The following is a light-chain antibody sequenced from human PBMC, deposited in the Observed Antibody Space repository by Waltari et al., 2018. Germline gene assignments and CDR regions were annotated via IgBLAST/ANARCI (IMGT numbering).Light chain of an antibody. CDR1: QSVSSY. CDR3: QQRSTWPIT. CDR2: DAS. V-gene: IGKV3-11*01. J-gene: IGKJ5*01. Sequence: EIVLTQSPATLSLSPGERATPSCRASQSVSSYLAWYQQKPGQAPRPLIYDASNRATGIPARFSGSGSGTDFTLTISSLEPEDFAIYYCQQRSTWPITFGQGTRLEIK.